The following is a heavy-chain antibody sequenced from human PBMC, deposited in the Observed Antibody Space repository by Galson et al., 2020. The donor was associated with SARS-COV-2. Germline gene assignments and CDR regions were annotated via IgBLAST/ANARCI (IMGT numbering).Heavy chain of an antibody. D-gene: IGHD3-3*01. J-gene: IGHJ6*02. CDR3: ARRTYDFWSGYYFGAYYYYGMDV. CDR1: GFTFSSYW. CDR2: IKQDGSEK. V-gene: IGHV3-7*01. Sequence: GGSLRLSFAASGFTFSSYWMSWVRQAPGKGLEWVANIKQDGSEKCYVDSVKGRFTISRDNAKNSLYLQMNSLRAEDTAVYYCARRTYDFWSGYYFGAYYYYGMDVWGQGTTVTVSS.